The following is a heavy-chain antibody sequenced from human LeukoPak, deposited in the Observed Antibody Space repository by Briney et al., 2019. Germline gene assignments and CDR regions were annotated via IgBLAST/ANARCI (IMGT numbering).Heavy chain of an antibody. CDR1: GFTVTNNY. CDR2: IYSGGSR. J-gene: IGHJ4*02. V-gene: IGHV3-53*01. CDR3: ARDRGAAAGD. Sequence: GGSLRLSCVASGFTVTNNYMSWVRQALGKGLEWVSVIYSGGSRHYADSVKGRFTISRDNSRNTLYLQMTSLRVEDTAVYYCARDRGAAAGDWGQGTLVTVSS. D-gene: IGHD6-13*01.